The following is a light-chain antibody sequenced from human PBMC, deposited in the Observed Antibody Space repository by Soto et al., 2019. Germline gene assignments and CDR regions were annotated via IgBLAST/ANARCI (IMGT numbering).Light chain of an antibody. CDR2: DAS. V-gene: IGKV3-15*01. CDR3: HQYNSWPPGT. CDR1: QSISRS. Sequence: EIGFTQAPAILSVSPGGRATLSCRGSQSISRSLAWYQQKPGQAPRLLISDASTRATGIPARFSGSGSGAEFTLTISSLQSEDFALYYCHQYNSWPPGTFGQGTKVDIK. J-gene: IGKJ2*01.